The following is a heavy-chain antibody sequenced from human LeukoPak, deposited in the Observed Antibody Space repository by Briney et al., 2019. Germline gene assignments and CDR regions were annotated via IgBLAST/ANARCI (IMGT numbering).Heavy chain of an antibody. CDR2: IYSGGAT. V-gene: IGHV3-53*01. CDR3: ASGGKYCTGGACYGD. Sequence: GGSLRLSCAASGFIVSDDYISWVRQTPGKGLEWVSVIYSGGATFYADSVKGRFTISRDNSKNTVHLQMNSLRAEDTAVYYCASGGKYCTGGACYGDWGQGVLVTVSS. J-gene: IGHJ4*02. D-gene: IGHD2-8*02. CDR1: GFIVSDDY.